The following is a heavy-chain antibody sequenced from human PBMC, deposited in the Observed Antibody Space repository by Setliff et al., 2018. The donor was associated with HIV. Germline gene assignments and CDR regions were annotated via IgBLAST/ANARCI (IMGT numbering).Heavy chain of an antibody. V-gene: IGHV4-4*08. CDR1: GGSISSYY. Sequence: PSETLSLTCPVSGGSISSYYWSWIRQPPGKGLEWIGYIYTSGGTNSNPSLKSRVTISVDTSKDQFSLKLSSVTAADTAVDYWARGGRGYMYGWGRGTLVTVSS. D-gene: IGHD6-25*01. J-gene: IGHJ4*02. CDR3: ARGGRGYMYG. CDR2: IYTSGGT.